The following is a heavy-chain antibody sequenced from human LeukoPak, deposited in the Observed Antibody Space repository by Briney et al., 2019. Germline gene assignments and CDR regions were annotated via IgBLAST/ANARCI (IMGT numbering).Heavy chain of an antibody. CDR2: IYPGDSDT. CDR3: ARHLKGVRFGVSNAFDI. CDR1: GYSFTNYW. V-gene: IGHV5-51*01. Sequence: HGESLKISCQGSGYSFTNYWICWVRQMGRKGLEWMGIIYPGDSDTTYSPSFQGQVTISVDKSISTAYLHWSSLKASDTAMYYCARHLKGVRFGVSNAFDIWGQGTMVTVSS. D-gene: IGHD3-10*01. J-gene: IGHJ3*02.